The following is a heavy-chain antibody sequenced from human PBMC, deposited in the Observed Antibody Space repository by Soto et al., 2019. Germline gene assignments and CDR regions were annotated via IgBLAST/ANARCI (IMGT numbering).Heavy chain of an antibody. CDR2: INQDGSEE. CDR3: AVLSIAAVVDF. CDR1: GFIFSNFW. V-gene: IGHV3-7*01. Sequence: GGSLRLSCAASGFIFSNFWINWVRQAPGKGLEWVASINQDGSEEYYVDSVKGRFTISRDNAKNSLYLQMNSLRAEDTAVYYCAVLSIAAVVDFWGQGTLVTVSS. D-gene: IGHD6-25*01. J-gene: IGHJ4*02.